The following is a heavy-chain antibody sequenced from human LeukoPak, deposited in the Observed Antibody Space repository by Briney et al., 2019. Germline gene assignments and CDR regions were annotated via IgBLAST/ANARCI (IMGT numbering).Heavy chain of an antibody. CDR2: INPNSGGT. V-gene: IGHV1-2*02. CDR3: VRGSGWYDLGIFN. Sequence: GASVKVSCKASGYTFTGYYMHWVRQAPGQGLEWMGWINPNSGGTNYAQKFQGRVTMTRDTSISTAYMELSSLRSEDTAVYYCVRGSGWYDLGIFNWGQGTLVTVSS. D-gene: IGHD6-19*01. CDR1: GYTFTGYY. J-gene: IGHJ4*02.